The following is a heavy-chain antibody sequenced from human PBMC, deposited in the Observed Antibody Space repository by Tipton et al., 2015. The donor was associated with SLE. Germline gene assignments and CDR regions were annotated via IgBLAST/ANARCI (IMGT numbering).Heavy chain of an antibody. J-gene: IGHJ4*02. CDR3: ASQLGPWPPDY. CDR2: IYYSGST. D-gene: IGHD2-2*01. CDR1: GGSISSHY. Sequence: TLSLTCTVSGGSISSHYWSWIRQPPGKGLEWIGYIYYSGSTNYNPSLKSRVTISVDTSKNQFSLKLSSVTAADTAVYYCASQLGPWPPDYWGQGTLVTVSS. V-gene: IGHV4-59*11.